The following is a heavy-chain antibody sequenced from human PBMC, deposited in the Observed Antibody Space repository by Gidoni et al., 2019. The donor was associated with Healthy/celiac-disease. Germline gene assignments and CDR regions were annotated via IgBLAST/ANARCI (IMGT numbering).Heavy chain of an antibody. V-gene: IGHV3-48*01. CDR1: GFPFSSNR. Sequence: EVQLVESGGGLVQPGGSLRLSCAASGFPFSSNRMNWVRQAPGKGPEWVSYISSSSSTIYYADSVKGRFTVSRDKAKNSLYLQMNSLRAEDTAMYYCARANRASYSSGWYEGAFDIWGQGTMVTVSS. CDR3: ARANRASYSSGWYEGAFDI. J-gene: IGHJ3*02. D-gene: IGHD6-19*01. CDR2: ISSSSSTI.